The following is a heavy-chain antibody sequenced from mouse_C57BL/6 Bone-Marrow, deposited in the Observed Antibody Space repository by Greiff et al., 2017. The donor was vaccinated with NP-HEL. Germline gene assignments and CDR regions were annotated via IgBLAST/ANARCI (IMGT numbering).Heavy chain of an antibody. CDR1: GYSFTDYN. CDR3: ARKEGLFYAMDY. J-gene: IGHJ4*01. Sequence: EVKLMESGPELVKPGASVKISCKASGYSFTDYNMNWVKQSNGKSLEWIGVINPNYGTTSYNQKFKGKATLTVDQSSSTAYMQLNSLTSEDSAVYYCARKEGLFYAMDYWGQGTSVTVSS. CDR2: INPNYGTT. V-gene: IGHV1-39*01.